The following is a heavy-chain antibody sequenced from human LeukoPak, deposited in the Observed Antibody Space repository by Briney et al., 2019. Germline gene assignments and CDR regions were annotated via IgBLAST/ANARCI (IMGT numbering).Heavy chain of an antibody. J-gene: IGHJ5*02. CDR1: GFTFSSHW. CDR3: ASVNCGDGCSS. D-gene: IGHD2-21*02. V-gene: IGHV3-74*01. CDR2: INRDGTST. Sequence: GGSLRLSCSASGFTFSSHWMYWIRQAPGKGLECVSRINRDGTSTGYADSVKGRFTISRDNAKNTLYLQMNTLRAEDTAAYYCASVNCGDGCSSWGQGTLVTVSS.